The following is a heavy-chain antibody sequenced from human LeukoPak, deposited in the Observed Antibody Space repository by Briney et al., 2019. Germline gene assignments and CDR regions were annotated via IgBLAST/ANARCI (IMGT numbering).Heavy chain of an antibody. J-gene: IGHJ3*02. Sequence: PGGSLRLSCAASGFAFNSYAMHWVRQAPGKGLEWVSSLTTTSTHMYYADSVEGRYTISRDDAKNSLYLQMDSLRADDTTVYYCARGRDALDIWGQGTRVTVSS. V-gene: IGHV3-21*01. CDR2: LTTTSTHM. CDR1: GFAFNSYA. CDR3: ARGRDALDI.